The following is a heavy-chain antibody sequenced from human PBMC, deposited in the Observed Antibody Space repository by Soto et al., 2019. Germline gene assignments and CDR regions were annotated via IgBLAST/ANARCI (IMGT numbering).Heavy chain of an antibody. CDR1: GGSISSSFW. CDR3: ARGRRSSGRHDASDI. J-gene: IGHJ3*02. V-gene: IGHV4-4*02. CDR2: IYYIGIT. D-gene: IGHD1-26*01. Sequence: PSETLSLTCAVSGGSISSSFWWTWVRQSPGKGLEWIAYIYYIGITNSNPSLKSRLTISVDTSKNQFSLKLSSVTAADTAVYYCARGRRSSGRHDASDIWGQGTMVTVSS.